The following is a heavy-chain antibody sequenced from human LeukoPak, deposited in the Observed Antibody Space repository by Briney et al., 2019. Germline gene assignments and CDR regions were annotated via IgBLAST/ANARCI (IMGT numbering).Heavy chain of an antibody. D-gene: IGHD3-22*01. CDR2: ISSSSSYI. V-gene: IGHV3-21*01. CDR3: ARGIPGPEIVVVIRARFDP. Sequence: GGSLRLSCAASGFTFSSYSMNWVRQAPGKGLEWVSSISSSSSYIYYADSVKGRFTISRDNAKNSLYLQMNSLRAEDTAVYYCARGIPGPEIVVVIRARFDPWGQGTLVTVSS. J-gene: IGHJ5*02. CDR1: GFTFSSYS.